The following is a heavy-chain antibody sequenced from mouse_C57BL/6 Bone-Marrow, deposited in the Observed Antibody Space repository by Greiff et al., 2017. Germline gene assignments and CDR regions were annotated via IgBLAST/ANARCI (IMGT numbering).Heavy chain of an antibody. J-gene: IGHJ4*01. D-gene: IGHD2-4*01. V-gene: IGHV2-5*01. CDR3: AKNWDYDNYYAMDY. CDR2: IWRGGST. CDR1: GFSFTSYG. Sequence: QVQLKESGPGLVQPSQSLSITCTASGFSFTSYGVHWVRQSPGKGLEWLGVIWRGGSTAYNAAFMSRLSITKDNSTSQVFYKMNSLQADDTAIYYCAKNWDYDNYYAMDYWGQGTSVTVSS.